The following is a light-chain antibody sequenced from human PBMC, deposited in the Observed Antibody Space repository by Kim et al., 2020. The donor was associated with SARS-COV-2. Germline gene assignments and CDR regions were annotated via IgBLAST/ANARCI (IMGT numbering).Light chain of an antibody. J-gene: IGKJ2*01. V-gene: IGKV1-5*01. Sequence: GSAGDSVTMTCRASQSITRWLAWYQQKPGKAPKRLIYDVSSLKRGVPSRFSGSGSGTEFTLTLSCLQPDDFATYSCHQYNSYTHTSGEGTKLEFK. CDR2: DVS. CDR3: HQYNSYTHT. CDR1: QSITRW.